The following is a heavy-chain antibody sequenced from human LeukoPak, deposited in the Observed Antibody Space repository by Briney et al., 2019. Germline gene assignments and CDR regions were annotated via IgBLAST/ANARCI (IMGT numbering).Heavy chain of an antibody. V-gene: IGHV3-21*01. D-gene: IGHD3-10*01. J-gene: IGHJ4*02. CDR1: GFTFSSYT. Sequence: GGSLRLSCAASGFTFSSYTFNWVRQAPGKGLEWVSAISGDSRYIYYTDSVRGRFTISRDNAENSLYLQMHSLRVEDTAVYYCARVPLQKSYYFDYWGQGTLVTVSS. CDR2: ISGDSRYI. CDR3: ARVPLQKSYYFDY.